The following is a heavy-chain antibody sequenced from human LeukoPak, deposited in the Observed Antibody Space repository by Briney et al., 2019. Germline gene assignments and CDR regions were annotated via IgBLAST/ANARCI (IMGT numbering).Heavy chain of an antibody. CDR2: IKQDGSEK. J-gene: IGHJ6*02. CDR3: ARGGELYSSSWYGYYYYYGMDV. D-gene: IGHD6-13*01. Sequence: GGSLRLSCAASGFTFSNAWMSWVRQAPGKGLEWVANIKQDGSEKYYVDSVKGRFTISRDNTKNSLYLQMNSLRAEDAAVYYCARGGELYSSSWYGYYYYYGMDVWGQGTTVTVSS. V-gene: IGHV3-7*01. CDR1: GFTFSNAW.